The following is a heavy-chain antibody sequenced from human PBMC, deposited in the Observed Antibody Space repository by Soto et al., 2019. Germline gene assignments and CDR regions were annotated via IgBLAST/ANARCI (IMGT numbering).Heavy chain of an antibody. V-gene: IGHV1-18*01. CDR3: ASSAMGDTGDCYYYYMDV. D-gene: IGHD2-21*01. Sequence: ASVKVSCKASGYTFTSYGISWVRQAPGQGLEWMGWISAYNGNTNYAQKLQGRVTMTTDTSTSTAYMELRSLRSDDTAVYYCASSAMGDTGDCYYYYMDVRGKGTTVTVSS. J-gene: IGHJ6*03. CDR2: ISAYNGNT. CDR1: GYTFTSYG.